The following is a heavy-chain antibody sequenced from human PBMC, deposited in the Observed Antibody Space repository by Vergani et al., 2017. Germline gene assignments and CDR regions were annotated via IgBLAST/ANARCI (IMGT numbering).Heavy chain of an antibody. V-gene: IGHV3-20*01. Sequence: EVQLLESGGGLVQPGGSLRLSCAASGFTFSSYAMSWVRQAPGKGLEWVSGISWNSGSIGYADSVKGRFTISRDNAKNSLYLQMNSLKTEDTALYHCVRDGYSRRYFDLWGRGTLVTVSS. J-gene: IGHJ2*01. D-gene: IGHD6-13*01. CDR2: ISWNSGSI. CDR3: VRDGYSRRYFDL. CDR1: GFTFSSYA.